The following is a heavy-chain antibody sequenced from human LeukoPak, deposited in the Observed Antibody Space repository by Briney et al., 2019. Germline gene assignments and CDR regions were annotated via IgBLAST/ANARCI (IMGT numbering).Heavy chain of an antibody. CDR1: GFTFSSYA. Sequence: PGGSLRLSCAASGFTFSSYAMHCVRQAPGKGLEWVAFISYDGSNKYYADSVKGRLTISRDNSKNTLYLQMNSLRAEDTAVYYCERVVGTMDYWGQGTLVTVSS. V-gene: IGHV3-30-3*01. CDR3: ERVVGTMDY. J-gene: IGHJ4*02. CDR2: ISYDGSNK. D-gene: IGHD1-26*01.